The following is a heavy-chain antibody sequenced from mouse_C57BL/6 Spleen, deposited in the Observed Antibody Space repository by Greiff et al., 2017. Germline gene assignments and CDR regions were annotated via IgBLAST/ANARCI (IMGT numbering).Heavy chain of an antibody. D-gene: IGHD2-5*01. V-gene: IGHV5-9-1*02. CDR1: GFTFSSYA. Sequence: EVQRVESGGGLVKPGGSLKLSCAASGFTFSSYAMSWVRQTPEKRLEWVAYISSGGDYIYYADTVKGRFTITRDTARNTLYLQMSSLKSEDTAMYYCTRDQDYSIPFWAMDYWGQGTSVTVSS. J-gene: IGHJ4*01. CDR3: TRDQDYSIPFWAMDY. CDR2: ISSGGDYI.